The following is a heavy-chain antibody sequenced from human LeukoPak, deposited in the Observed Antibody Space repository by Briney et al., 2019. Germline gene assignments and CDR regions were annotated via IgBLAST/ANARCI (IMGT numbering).Heavy chain of an antibody. Sequence: GGSLRLSCAASGFTFANYNFNWVRQAPGKGLEWVSYISSTSSTIYYADSMKGRFTISRDNAKNSLYLQMNSLRAEDTAVYYCARDPPRGMDVWGQGTTVTVSS. CDR3: ARDPPRGMDV. CDR2: ISSTSSTI. CDR1: GFTFANYN. V-gene: IGHV3-48*01. J-gene: IGHJ6*02.